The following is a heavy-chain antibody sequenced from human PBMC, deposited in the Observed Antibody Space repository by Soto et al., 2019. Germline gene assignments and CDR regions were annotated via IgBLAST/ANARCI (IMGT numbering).Heavy chain of an antibody. V-gene: IGHV4-39*01. CDR1: GGSISSSSYY. J-gene: IGHJ6*02. Sequence: SETLSLTCTVSGGSISSSSYYWGWIRQPPGKGLEWIGSIYYSGSTYYNPSLKSRVTISVDTSKNQFSLKLSSVTAADTAVYYCARLPLGNWNDLYGMDVWGQGTTVTVSS. CDR2: IYYSGST. CDR3: ARLPLGNWNDLYGMDV. D-gene: IGHD1-1*01.